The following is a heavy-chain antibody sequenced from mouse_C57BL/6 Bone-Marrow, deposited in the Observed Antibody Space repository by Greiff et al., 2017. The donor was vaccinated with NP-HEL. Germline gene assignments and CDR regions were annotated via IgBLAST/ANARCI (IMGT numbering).Heavy chain of an antibody. CDR2: IYPGNSDT. D-gene: IGHD1-1*01. Sequence: VQLQQSGTVLARPGASVKMSCKTSGYTFTSYWMHWVKQRPGQGLEWIGAIYPGNSDTSYNQKFKGKAKLTAVTSASTAYMELSSLTNEDSAVYYWTRTITTGERWDFDVWGTGTTVTVSS. CDR3: TRTITTGERWDFDV. CDR1: GYTFTSYW. J-gene: IGHJ1*03. V-gene: IGHV1-5*01.